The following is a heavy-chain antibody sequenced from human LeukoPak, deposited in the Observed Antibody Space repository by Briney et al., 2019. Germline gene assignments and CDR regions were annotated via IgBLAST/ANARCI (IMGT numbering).Heavy chain of an antibody. V-gene: IGHV3-11*05. CDR3: AKEAPTARYCSGGKCYHYYYGMDV. CDR2: ISSSSGYT. D-gene: IGHD2-15*01. CDR1: GFTFSDYY. Sequence: GGSLRLSCAASGFTFSDYYMSWIRQAPGKGLEWVSYISSSSGYTNYADSVKGRFTISRDNSKNSLYLRMSSLRTEDTALYYCAKEAPTARYCSGGKCYHYYYGMDVWGQGTTVTVSS. J-gene: IGHJ6*02.